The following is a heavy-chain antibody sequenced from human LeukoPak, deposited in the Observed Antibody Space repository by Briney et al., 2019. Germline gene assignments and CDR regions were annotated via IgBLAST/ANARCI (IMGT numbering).Heavy chain of an antibody. CDR2: ISGSGDST. J-gene: IGHJ3*02. V-gene: IGHV3-23*01. CDR3: ASQEDYYDSSGLWEAFDI. CDR1: GFTFSSYA. Sequence: PGGSLRLSCAASGFTFSSYAMSWVRQAPGKGLEWVSAISGSGDSTYYADSVKGRFTISRDNAKNSLYLQMNSLRAEDTAVYYCASQEDYYDSSGLWEAFDIWGQGTMVTVSS. D-gene: IGHD3-22*01.